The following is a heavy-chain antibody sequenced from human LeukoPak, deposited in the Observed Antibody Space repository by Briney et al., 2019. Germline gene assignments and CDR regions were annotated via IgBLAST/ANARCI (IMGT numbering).Heavy chain of an antibody. CDR2: ISSSSSYI. Sequence: GGSLRLSCAASGFTFSSYNMNWVRQAPGKGLEWVSSISSSSSYIYYADSVKGRFTISRDNAKKSLYLQMNSLRAEDTAVYYCARSELGYNYYYMDVWGKGATVTVSS. CDR1: GFTFSSYN. D-gene: IGHD3-10*01. CDR3: ARSELGYNYYYMDV. V-gene: IGHV3-21*01. J-gene: IGHJ6*03.